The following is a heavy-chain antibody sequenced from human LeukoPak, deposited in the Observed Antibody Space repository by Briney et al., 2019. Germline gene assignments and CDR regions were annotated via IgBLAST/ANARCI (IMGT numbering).Heavy chain of an antibody. CDR2: ISSSGSTI. CDR1: GFTFSSYE. D-gene: IGHD3-22*01. Sequence: GGSLRLSSAASGFTFSSYEMHWVCQAPGKGLEWVLYISSSGSTIYYADSVKGRFTISRDNAKNSLYLQMNSLRADDTAVYYCARGKPSYYYDSSAYFYNGAFDIWGQGTTVTVSS. J-gene: IGHJ3*02. CDR3: ARGKPSYYYDSSAYFYNGAFDI. V-gene: IGHV3-48*03.